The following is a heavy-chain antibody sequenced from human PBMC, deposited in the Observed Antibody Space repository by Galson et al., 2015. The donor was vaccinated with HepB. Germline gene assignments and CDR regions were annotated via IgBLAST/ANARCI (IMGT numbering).Heavy chain of an antibody. CDR1: GFSFSSYS. D-gene: IGHD6-6*01. Sequence: SLRLSCAASGFSFSSYSMNWVRQAPGKGLEWVSYIRSSSSYMYYADSVKGRFTISRDNAKNSLYLQMNSLRAEDTAVYYCARDLSPGSSLSGDYWGQGTLVTVSS. V-gene: IGHV3-21*01. J-gene: IGHJ4*02. CDR2: IRSSSSYM. CDR3: ARDLSPGSSLSGDY.